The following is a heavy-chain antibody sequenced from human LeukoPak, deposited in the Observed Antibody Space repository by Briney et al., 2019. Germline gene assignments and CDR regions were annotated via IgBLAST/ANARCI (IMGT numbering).Heavy chain of an antibody. D-gene: IGHD3-10*01. CDR1: GFTFSSYA. J-gene: IGHJ6*02. CDR2: ISYDGSNK. V-gene: IGHV3-30-3*01. CDR3: ARDETRYYGSGSSPPAYYYYYGMDV. Sequence: PGGSPRLSCAASGFTFSSYAMHWVRQAPGKGLEWVTVISYDGSNKYYADSVKGRFTISRDNSKNTLSLHMNSLRAEDTAVYYCARDETRYYGSGSSPPAYYYYYGMDVWGQGTTVTVSS.